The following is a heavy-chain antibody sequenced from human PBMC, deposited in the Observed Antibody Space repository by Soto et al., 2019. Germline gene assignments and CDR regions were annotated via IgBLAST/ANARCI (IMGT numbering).Heavy chain of an antibody. V-gene: IGHV3-23*01. J-gene: IGHJ4*02. CDR2: ISGSGGST. CDR1: GFTFSSYA. CDR3: AKDEGWGSSGWYSPGARDY. Sequence: EVQLLESGGGLVQPGGSLRLSCAASGFTFSSYAMSWVRQAPGKGLEWVSAISGSGGSTYYADSVKGRFTISRDNSKNTLYLQMNSLRAEDTAVYYCAKDEGWGSSGWYSPGARDYWGQGTLVTVSS. D-gene: IGHD6-19*01.